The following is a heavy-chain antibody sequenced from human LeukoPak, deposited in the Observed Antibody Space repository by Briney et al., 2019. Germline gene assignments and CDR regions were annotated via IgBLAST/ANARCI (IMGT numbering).Heavy chain of an antibody. V-gene: IGHV4-39*07. J-gene: IGHJ4*02. CDR3: ARAVITFGGVIVLGYYFDY. Sequence: SGTLSLTCTVSGGSISSSSYYWGWVRQPPGKGLEWIGSIYYSGSTYYNPSLKSRVTISVDTSKNQFSLKLSSVTAADTAVYYCARAVITFGGVIVLGYYFDYWGQGTLVTVSS. CDR1: GGSISSSSYY. D-gene: IGHD3-16*02. CDR2: IYYSGST.